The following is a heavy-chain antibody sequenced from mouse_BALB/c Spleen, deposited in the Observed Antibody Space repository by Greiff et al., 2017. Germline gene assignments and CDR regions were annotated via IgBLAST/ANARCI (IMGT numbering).Heavy chain of an antibody. J-gene: IGHJ4*01. CDR1: GFNIKDTY. CDR2: IDPANGNT. D-gene: IGHD2-14*01. Sequence: EVQLQQSGAELVKPGASVKLSCTASGFNIKDTYMHWVKQRPEQGLEWIGRIDPANGNTKYDPKFQGKATITADTSSNTAYLQLSSLTSVDTAVYYCAGSPYRYDEAMDNWGQGTSVTVSS. CDR3: AGSPYRYDEAMDN. V-gene: IGHV14-3*02.